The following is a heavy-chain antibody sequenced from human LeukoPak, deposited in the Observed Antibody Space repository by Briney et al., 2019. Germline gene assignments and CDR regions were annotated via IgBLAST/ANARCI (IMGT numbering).Heavy chain of an antibody. V-gene: IGHV4-4*02. J-gene: IGHJ4*02. Sequence: SETLSLTCAVSGGSISINNWWSWVRQPPGKGLEWIGEIYHSGNTNYNPSLKSRVTISVDKSKNQFSLKLSSVTAADTAVYYCARVSSSWYNDYWGQGTLVTVSS. D-gene: IGHD6-13*01. CDR1: GGSISINNW. CDR2: IYHSGNT. CDR3: ARVSSSWYNDY.